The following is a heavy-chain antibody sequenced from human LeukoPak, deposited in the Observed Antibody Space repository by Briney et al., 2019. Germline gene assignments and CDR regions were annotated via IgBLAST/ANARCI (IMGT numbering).Heavy chain of an antibody. V-gene: IGHV5-51*01. CDR3: ARLPFCGGDCYPNWFDP. D-gene: IGHD2-21*01. J-gene: IGHJ5*02. CDR1: GYSFTSYW. CDR2: IYPGDSDT. Sequence: GESLKISCKGSGYSFTSYWIGWVRQMPGKGLEWMGIIYPGDSDTRYSSSFQGQVTISADKSISTAYLQWSSLKASDTAMYYCARLPFCGGDCYPNWFDPWGQGTLVTVSS.